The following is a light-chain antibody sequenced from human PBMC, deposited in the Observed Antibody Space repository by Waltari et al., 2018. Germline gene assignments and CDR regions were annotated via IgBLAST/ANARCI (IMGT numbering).Light chain of an antibody. CDR3: GTWDSSLSGAV. CDR2: EDS. V-gene: IGLV1-51*02. J-gene: IGLJ7*01. Sequence: QSVLTQPPSVSAAPGQRVTISRSGGSSNIGNNYVSWYRQFPGTAPKLLSYEDSERPSGIPGRFSGSKSGTSATLDITGLQAGDEADYYCGTWDSSLSGAVFGGGTHLTVL. CDR1: SSNIGNNY.